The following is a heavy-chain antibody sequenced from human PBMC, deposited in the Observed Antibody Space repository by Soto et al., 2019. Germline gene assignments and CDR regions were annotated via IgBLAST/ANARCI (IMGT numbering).Heavy chain of an antibody. CDR3: ARGGGTTMVRGVIVGRCWFDP. CDR2: IYYSGST. Sequence: SETLSLTCTVSGGSISSGGYYWSWIRQHPGKGLEWIGYIYYSGSTYYNPSLKSRVTISVDTSKNQFSLKLSSVTAADTAVYYCARGGGTTMVRGVIVGRCWFDPWGQGTLVTVSS. D-gene: IGHD3-10*01. V-gene: IGHV4-31*03. CDR1: GGSISSGGYY. J-gene: IGHJ5*02.